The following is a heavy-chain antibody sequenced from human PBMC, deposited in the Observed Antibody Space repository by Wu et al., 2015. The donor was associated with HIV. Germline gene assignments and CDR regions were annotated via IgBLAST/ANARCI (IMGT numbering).Heavy chain of an antibody. CDR1: GYTFTSYG. CDR3: ARERYGAVSGLSMDV. Sequence: QVQLVQSGAEVQKPGASVKVSCKASGYTFTSYGINWVRQAPGQGLEWVGMTNPSGGNTRFAQRLWGRPTMTRDTSTTTVSLSLSNLKYEDTAIYYCARERYGAVSGLSMDVWGRGTTVIVSS. D-gene: IGHD3-16*01. J-gene: IGHJ6*03. V-gene: IGHV1-46*04. CDR2: TNPSGGNT.